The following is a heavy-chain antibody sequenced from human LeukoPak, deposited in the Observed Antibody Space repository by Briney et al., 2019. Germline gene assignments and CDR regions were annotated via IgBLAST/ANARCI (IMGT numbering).Heavy chain of an antibody. CDR2: INSDGSWT. Sequence: GGSLRLSCAASGNYWMHWVRQAPGKGLLWVSHINSDGSWTSYADSVKGRFTISKDNAKNTVYLQMNNLRAEDTAVYYCVSFYETYWGRGTLVTVSS. V-gene: IGHV3-74*01. CDR1: GNYW. CDR3: VSFYETY. J-gene: IGHJ4*02. D-gene: IGHD2-2*01.